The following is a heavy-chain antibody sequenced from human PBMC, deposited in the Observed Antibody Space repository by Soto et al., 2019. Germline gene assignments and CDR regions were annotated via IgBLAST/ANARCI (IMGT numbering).Heavy chain of an antibody. CDR2: VHYSGGT. CDR1: GASIRSSY. V-gene: IGHV4-59*01. Sequence: SETLSLTCTVSGASIRSSYWSWIRQSPGKGLEWIGYVHYSGGTKDNPSLNGRVSLSIDTSKNQFSLKLSSVAAADTAVYYCARGDYDSRVQSNTFDVWGQGTMVTVSS. D-gene: IGHD3-22*01. J-gene: IGHJ3*01. CDR3: ARGDYDSRVQSNTFDV.